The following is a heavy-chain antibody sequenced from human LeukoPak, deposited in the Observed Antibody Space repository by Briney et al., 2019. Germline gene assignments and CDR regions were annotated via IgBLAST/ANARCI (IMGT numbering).Heavy chain of an antibody. Sequence: ASVKVSFKASGYTFTDYYVTWVRQAPGQGLEWMGWISTYNGDTNYAQKFQGRVTMTTDTSTGTAYMELRSLRSDDTAVYYCARSYTIEVFAVGVLGYWGQGTLVTVSS. CDR1: GYTFTDYY. D-gene: IGHD3-16*01. J-gene: IGHJ4*02. V-gene: IGHV1-18*01. CDR2: ISTYNGDT. CDR3: ARSYTIEVFAVGVLGY.